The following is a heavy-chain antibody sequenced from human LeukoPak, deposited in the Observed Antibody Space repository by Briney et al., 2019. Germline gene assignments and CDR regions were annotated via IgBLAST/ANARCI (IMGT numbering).Heavy chain of an antibody. CDR1: GGSISSYY. CDR3: ARGHDYGDPYYYYGMDV. J-gene: IGHJ6*01. D-gene: IGHD4-17*01. V-gene: IGHV4-4*07. Sequence: PSETLSLTCTVSGGSISSYYWSWIRQPAGKGLEWIGRIYTSGSTNYNPSLKSRVTMSVDTSKNQFSLKLSSVTAADTAVYYCARGHDYGDPYYYYGMDVWGKGPRSPSPQ. CDR2: IYTSGST.